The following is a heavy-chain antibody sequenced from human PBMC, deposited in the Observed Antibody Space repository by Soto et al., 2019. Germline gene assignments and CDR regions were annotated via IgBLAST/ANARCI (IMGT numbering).Heavy chain of an antibody. J-gene: IGHJ4*02. CDR2: IYYSGST. CDR1: GGSISSYY. D-gene: IGHD3-22*01. Sequence: PSEILSLTCTVSGGSISSYYWSWIRQHPGKGLEWIGYIYYSGSTYYNPSLKSRVTISVDTSKSQFSLKLSSVTAADTAVYYCASTARDSSGYYYDYWGQGTLVTVSS. V-gene: IGHV4-59*06. CDR3: ASTARDSSGYYYDY.